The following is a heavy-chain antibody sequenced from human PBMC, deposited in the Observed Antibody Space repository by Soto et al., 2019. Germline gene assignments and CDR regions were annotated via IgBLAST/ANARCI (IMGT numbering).Heavy chain of an antibody. J-gene: IGHJ4*02. CDR3: ARDLFPYYFDY. D-gene: IGHD2-21*01. V-gene: IGHV3-33*01. CDR1: GFTFSSYG. CDR2: IWYDGSNK. Sequence: GGSLRLSCAASGFTFSSYGMHWVRQAPGKGLEWVAVIWYDGSNKYYADSVKGRFTISRDNFKNTLYLQMNSLRAEDTAVHYCARDLFPYYFDYWGQGTLVTVSS.